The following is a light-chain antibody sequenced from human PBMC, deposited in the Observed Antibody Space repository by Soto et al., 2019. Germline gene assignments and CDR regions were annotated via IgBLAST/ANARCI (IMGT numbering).Light chain of an antibody. CDR3: QQYNIWPT. CDR1: QSVNSN. Sequence: EIVMTQSPATLSVSPGERATLSCRASQSVNSNLAWYQQKPGQAPRLLIYGASTRATGVPARFSGSGSGTEFTPTVSSLQSEDFAVYFCQQYNIWPTFGQGTKVEIK. V-gene: IGKV3-15*01. J-gene: IGKJ1*01. CDR2: GAS.